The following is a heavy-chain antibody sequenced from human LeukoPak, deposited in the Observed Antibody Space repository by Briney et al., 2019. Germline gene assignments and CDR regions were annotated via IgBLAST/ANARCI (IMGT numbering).Heavy chain of an antibody. CDR3: AAAVGHYDFWSGYWALDY. J-gene: IGHJ4*02. CDR1: GFTFTSSA. V-gene: IGHV1-58*02. CDR2: IVVGSGNT. D-gene: IGHD3-3*01. Sequence: SVKVSCKASGFTFTSSAMQWVRQARGQRLEWIGWIVVGSGNTNYAQRFQERVTITRDMSTSTAYMELSSLRSEDTAVYYCAAAVGHYDFWSGYWALDYWGQGTLVTVSS.